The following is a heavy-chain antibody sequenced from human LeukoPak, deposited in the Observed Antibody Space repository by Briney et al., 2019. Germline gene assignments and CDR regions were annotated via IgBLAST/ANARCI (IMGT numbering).Heavy chain of an antibody. V-gene: IGHV3-64*02. CDR1: GFTFSSYA. D-gene: IGHD2-2*01. Sequence: PGGSLRLSCVASGFTFSSYAMHWVRQAPGKGLQYVSAISSDGGSTYYADSVKGRFTISRDNSKNTLYLQMGSLRVEDMAVYYCARRYCSSTSCSPFDYWGQGTLVTVSS. CDR3: ARRYCSSTSCSPFDY. CDR2: ISSDGGST. J-gene: IGHJ4*02.